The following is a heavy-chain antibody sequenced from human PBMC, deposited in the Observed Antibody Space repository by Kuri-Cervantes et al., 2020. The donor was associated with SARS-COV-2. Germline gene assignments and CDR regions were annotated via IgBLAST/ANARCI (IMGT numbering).Heavy chain of an antibody. CDR3: ARSVDSSDSGLAFDI. CDR2: IYPGDSDT. D-gene: IGHD3-22*01. CDR1: GYSFTSYW. V-gene: IGHV5-51*01. J-gene: IGHJ3*02. Sequence: GESLKISCKGSGYSFTSYWIGWVRQMPGKGLEWMGTIYPGDSDTRYSPSFQGQVTISADKSISTAYLQWSSLKASDTAMYYCARSVDSSDSGLAFDIWGQGTMVTVSS.